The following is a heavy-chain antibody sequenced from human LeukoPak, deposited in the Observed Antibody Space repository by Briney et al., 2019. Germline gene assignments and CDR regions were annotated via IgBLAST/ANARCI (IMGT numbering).Heavy chain of an antibody. CDR2: ISIYNGNT. J-gene: IGHJ6*03. CDR1: GYTNPNYG. V-gene: IGHV1-18*01. Sequence: ASGKVSCKISGYTNPNYGVTWVRQAPGQGLEWMGWISIYNGNTQYAPRFQGRVTLTRGTSTTTVYMDLRSLTSDDTAVYYCASPAKGAFFYYYMDVWGKGTSVIVSS. CDR3: ASPAKGAFFYYYMDV. D-gene: IGHD3-3*01.